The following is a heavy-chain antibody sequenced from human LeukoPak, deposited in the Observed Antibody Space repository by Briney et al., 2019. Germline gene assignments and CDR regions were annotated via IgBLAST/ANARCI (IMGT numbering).Heavy chain of an antibody. CDR3: ARVKQQLVSSSHYYYYMDV. D-gene: IGHD6-13*01. J-gene: IGHJ6*03. Sequence: GGSLRLSCAASGFTFDDYGMGWVRQAPGKGLEWVSGINWNGGSTGYADSVKGRFTISRDNAKNSLYLQMNSLRAEDTALYYCARVKQQLVSSSHYYYYMDVWGKGTTVTVSS. CDR1: GFTFDDYG. CDR2: INWNGGST. V-gene: IGHV3-20*04.